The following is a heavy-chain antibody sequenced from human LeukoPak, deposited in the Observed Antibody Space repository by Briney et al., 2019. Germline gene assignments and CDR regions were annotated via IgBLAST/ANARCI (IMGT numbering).Heavy chain of an antibody. Sequence: GGSLRLSCAASGFTFSSYGMSWVRQAPGKGLEWVSAISGSGGSTYYADSVKGRFTISRDNSKNTLYLQMNSLRAEDTAVYYCAKDRGPLSRATRYYYDSSGSLDYWGQGTLVTVSS. CDR2: ISGSGGST. CDR3: AKDRGPLSRATRYYYDSSGSLDY. V-gene: IGHV3-23*01. CDR1: GFTFSSYG. J-gene: IGHJ4*02. D-gene: IGHD3-22*01.